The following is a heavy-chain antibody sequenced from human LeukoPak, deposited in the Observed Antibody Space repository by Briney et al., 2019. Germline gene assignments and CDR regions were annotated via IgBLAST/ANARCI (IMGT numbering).Heavy chain of an antibody. Sequence: PSKTLSLTCSVSGYSISSGYYWGWIRQPPGKGLEWIGSIYYSGSTYYNPSLKSRVTISVDTSKNQFSLKLSSVTAADTAVYYCARGLASVLLWFGDFNWFDPWGQGTLVTVSS. J-gene: IGHJ5*02. V-gene: IGHV4-38-2*02. CDR3: ARGLASVLLWFGDFNWFDP. CDR2: IYYSGST. CDR1: GYSISSGYY. D-gene: IGHD3-10*01.